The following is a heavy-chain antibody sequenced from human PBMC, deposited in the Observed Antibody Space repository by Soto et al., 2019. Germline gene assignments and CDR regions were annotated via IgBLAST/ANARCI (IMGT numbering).Heavy chain of an antibody. CDR2: ISYSGST. Sequence: SETLSLTCTVSGGSISSYYWSWIRQPPGKGLEWIGYISYSGSTSYNPSLKSRLTISVDTSQNQVSLKLASVTAADTAVYYCLTQGFGPLHGLVDVWGQGTTVTVSS. CDR3: LTQGFGPLHGLVDV. J-gene: IGHJ6*02. V-gene: IGHV4-59*08. CDR1: GGSISSYY. D-gene: IGHD3-10*01.